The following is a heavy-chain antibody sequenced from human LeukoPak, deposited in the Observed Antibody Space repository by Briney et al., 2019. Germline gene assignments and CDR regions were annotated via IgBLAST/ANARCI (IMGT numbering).Heavy chain of an antibody. CDR2: INGDGRIL. J-gene: IGHJ4*01. V-gene: IGHV3-74*01. D-gene: IGHD1-26*01. CDR1: GLTYSSYW. CDR3: ARDLLTYSGSYPVY. Sequence: GGALRLSCAASGLTYSSYWMHWVRPVAGMGLVGVSRINGDGRILSHVDSVKGRFTISRDNDNNTLYLQMNSLRAEDTAVYYCARDLLTYSGSYPVYWGQGTPVTVSS.